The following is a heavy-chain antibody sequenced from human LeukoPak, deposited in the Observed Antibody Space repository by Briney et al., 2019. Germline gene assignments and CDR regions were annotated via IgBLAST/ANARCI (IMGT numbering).Heavy chain of an antibody. CDR2: MNPNSGNT. CDR1: GYTFTSYD. J-gene: IGHJ6*02. CDR3: ARDQVQWLAAYGMDV. V-gene: IGHV1-8*03. D-gene: IGHD6-19*01. Sequence: ASVKVSCKASGYTFTSYDINWVRQATGQGLEWMGWMNPNSGNTGYAQKFQGRVTITRDTSISTAYMELSSLSSEDTAVYYCARDQVQWLAAYGMDVWGQGTTVTVSS.